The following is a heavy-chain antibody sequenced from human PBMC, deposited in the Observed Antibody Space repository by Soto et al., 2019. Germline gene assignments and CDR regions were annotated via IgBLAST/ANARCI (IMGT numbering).Heavy chain of an antibody. D-gene: IGHD6-19*01. CDR2: IIPIFGTA. V-gene: IGHV1-69*12. CDR3: ARESYSSGWSRNVFDY. J-gene: IGHJ4*02. CDR1: GGTFSSYA. Sequence: QVQLVQSGAEVKKPGSSVKVSCKASGGTFSSYAISWVRQAPGQGLEWMGGIIPIFGTANYAQKFQGRVTITADESTSTADMELSSLRSEDTAVYYCARESYSSGWSRNVFDYWGQGTLVTVSS.